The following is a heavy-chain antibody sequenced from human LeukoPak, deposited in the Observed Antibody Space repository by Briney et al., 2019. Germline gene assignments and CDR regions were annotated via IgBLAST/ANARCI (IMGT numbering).Heavy chain of an antibody. CDR1: GYRFGGYW. CDR3: ARGDYGDFRVFYTLFDY. J-gene: IGHJ4*02. V-gene: IGHV5-51*01. D-gene: IGHD4-17*01. CDR2: MYPGDSDT. Sequence: GESLKISCKASGYRFGGYWIGWVRQMPGKGLEWMGIMYPGDSDTRYSPSFQGQVTISADKSISTAYLQWSSLKASDTAMYYCARGDYGDFRVFYTLFDYWGQGTLVTVSS.